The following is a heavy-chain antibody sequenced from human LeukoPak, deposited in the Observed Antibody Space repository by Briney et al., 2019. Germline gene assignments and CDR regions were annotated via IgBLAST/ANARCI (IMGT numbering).Heavy chain of an antibody. CDR2: IIPILGIA. V-gene: IGHV1-69*02. CDR1: GGTFSSYT. J-gene: IGHJ4*02. Sequence: SLKFACKASGGTFSSYTISWVRQAPGQGLEWMGRIIPILGIANYAQKFQGRVTITADKSTSTAYMELSSLRSEDTAVYYCAGGYSSSTDYWGQGTLVTVSS. CDR3: AGGYSSSTDY. D-gene: IGHD6-13*01.